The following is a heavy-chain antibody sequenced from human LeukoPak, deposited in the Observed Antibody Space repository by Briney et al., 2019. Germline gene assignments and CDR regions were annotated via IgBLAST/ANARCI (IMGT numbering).Heavy chain of an antibody. Sequence: GGSPRLSCAASGFTFSSYAMHWVRQAPGKGLEWVAVISYDGSNKYYADSVKGRFTISRDNSKNTLYLQMNSLRAEDTAVYYCARAPYYYGSGTDYWGQGTLVTVSS. D-gene: IGHD3-10*01. J-gene: IGHJ4*02. CDR3: ARAPYYYGSGTDY. V-gene: IGHV3-30-3*01. CDR2: ISYDGSNK. CDR1: GFTFSSYA.